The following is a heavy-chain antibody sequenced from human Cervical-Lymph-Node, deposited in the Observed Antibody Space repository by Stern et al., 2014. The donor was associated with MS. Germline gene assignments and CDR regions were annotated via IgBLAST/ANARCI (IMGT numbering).Heavy chain of an antibody. J-gene: IGHJ4*02. D-gene: IGHD5-18*01. CDR3: ARIQLWPTYYFDY. CDR2: IYPGDSDT. V-gene: IGHV5-51*01. Sequence: VQLVQSGAEVKKSGESLKISCKGSGYTFASQWIAWVRQKPGKGLEWMGSIYPGDSDTRYSPSFQGQVTISADKFIPTAYLQWDSLKASDTAMYFCARIQLWPTYYFDYWGQGTLVTVSS. CDR1: GYTFASQW.